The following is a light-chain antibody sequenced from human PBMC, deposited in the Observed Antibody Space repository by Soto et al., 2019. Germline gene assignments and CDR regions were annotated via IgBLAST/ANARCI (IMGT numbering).Light chain of an antibody. CDR3: QQTYSSLPIT. J-gene: IGKJ5*01. CDR2: AAS. Sequence: DIQLTQSPSSLSASVGDRVTITCRASPTIYSNLNWYQQKPGKAPNLLIYAASSLESGVPARFSGSGSGTHFTLTITGLQPEDFATYYCQQTYSSLPITFGQGTRLEIK. CDR1: PTIYSN. V-gene: IGKV1-39*01.